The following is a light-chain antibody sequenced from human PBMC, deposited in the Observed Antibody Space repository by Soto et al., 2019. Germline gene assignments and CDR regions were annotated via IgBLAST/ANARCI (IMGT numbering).Light chain of an antibody. CDR1: QSVSSY. Sequence: EIVLTQSPATLSLSPGERATLSCRASQSVSSYLAWYQQQPGQAPRLLLYDASNRATGIPARFSGSGSGTDFTLTISSLEPEDFAVYYCQQRSNWPTFGGGTKVEIK. V-gene: IGKV3-11*01. CDR3: QQRSNWPT. CDR2: DAS. J-gene: IGKJ4*01.